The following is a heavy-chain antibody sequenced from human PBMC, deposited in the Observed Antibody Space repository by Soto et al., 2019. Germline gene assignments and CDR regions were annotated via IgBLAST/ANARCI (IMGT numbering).Heavy chain of an antibody. D-gene: IGHD3-3*01. V-gene: IGHV4-4*07. CDR2: IYSSGGT. Sequence: SETLSLTCTVSGGAISGYYWTWVRQPAGKGLEWIGRIYSSGGTEYNPSLKSRVDMSLDMSKNQFSLRLSSVTAADTAVYYCARGQRFSDSFDPWGQGTLVTVSS. J-gene: IGHJ5*02. CDR1: GGAISGYY. CDR3: ARGQRFSDSFDP.